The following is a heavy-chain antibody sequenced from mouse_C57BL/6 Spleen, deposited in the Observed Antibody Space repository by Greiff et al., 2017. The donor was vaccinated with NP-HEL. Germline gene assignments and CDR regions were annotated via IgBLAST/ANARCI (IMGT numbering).Heavy chain of an antibody. CDR1: GYTFTSYW. V-gene: IGHV1-64*01. Sequence: QVQLQQPGAELVKPGASVKLSCKASGYTFTSYWMHWVKQRPGQGLEWIGMIHPNSGSTNYNEKFKSKATLTVDKSSSTAYMQLSSLTSEDSAVYYCAREGYYGSVYFDYWGQGTTLTVSS. CDR2: IHPNSGST. J-gene: IGHJ2*01. D-gene: IGHD1-1*01. CDR3: AREGYYGSVYFDY.